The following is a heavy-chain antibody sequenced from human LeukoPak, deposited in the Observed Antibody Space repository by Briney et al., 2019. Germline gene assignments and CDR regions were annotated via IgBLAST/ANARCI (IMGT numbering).Heavy chain of an antibody. CDR3: TPLQVT. Sequence: PGRSLRLSCAASGFTFGDYAMNWVRQAPGKGLEWVGFIRDKVHGGTPGYAASVKGRFTISRDDSKSIAYLQMNGLKTEDTAVYYCTPLQVTWGQGTLVTVSS. V-gene: IGHV3-49*04. D-gene: IGHD2-21*02. CDR2: IRDKVHGGTP. CDR1: GFTFGDYA. J-gene: IGHJ4*02.